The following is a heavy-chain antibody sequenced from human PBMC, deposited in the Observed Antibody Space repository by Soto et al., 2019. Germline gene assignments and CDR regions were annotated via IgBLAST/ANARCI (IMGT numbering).Heavy chain of an antibody. CDR1: GFTFSSYG. V-gene: IGHV3-30*18. CDR2: ISYDGSNK. CDR3: AKDANYYDFWSGYFQGYYYYGMAV. Sequence: GGSLRLSCAASGFTFSSYGMHWVRQAPGKGLEWVAVISYDGSNKYYADSVKGRFTISRDNSKNTLYLQMNSLRAEDTAVYYCAKDANYYDFWSGYFQGYYYYGMAVWGQGTTVTVSS. D-gene: IGHD3-3*01. J-gene: IGHJ6*02.